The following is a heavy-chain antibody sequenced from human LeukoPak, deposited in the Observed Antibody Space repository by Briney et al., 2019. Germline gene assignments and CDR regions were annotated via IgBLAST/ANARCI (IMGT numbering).Heavy chain of an antibody. CDR1: DGSISSSSYY. D-gene: IGHD3-10*01. CDR3: ARATTLWFGAPGYYFDY. J-gene: IGHJ4*02. Sequence: PSETLSLTCTVSDGSISSSSYYWGWIRQPPGKGLEWIGSIYYGSVFYSVSTYYNPSLKSRVTISVDTSKNQFSLKLSSVTAADTAVYYCARATTLWFGAPGYYFDYWGQGTLVTVSS. V-gene: IGHV4-39*07. CDR2: IYYGSVFYSVST.